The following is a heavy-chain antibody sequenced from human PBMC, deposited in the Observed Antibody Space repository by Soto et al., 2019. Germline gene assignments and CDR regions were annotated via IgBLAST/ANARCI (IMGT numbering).Heavy chain of an antibody. CDR3: ATAHPGAVGTVRFSPDGSDI. CDR1: GYTLTELS. J-gene: IGHJ3*02. D-gene: IGHD1-26*01. CDR2: FDPEDAET. V-gene: IGHV1-24*01. Sequence: ASVKVSCKVSGYTLTELSMHWVRQVPGKGLEWMGGFDPEDAETIYAQKFQGRVTMTEDTSTDTAYMELSSLRSEDTAVYYCATAHPGAVGTVRFSPDGSDIWGQGTMVTVSS.